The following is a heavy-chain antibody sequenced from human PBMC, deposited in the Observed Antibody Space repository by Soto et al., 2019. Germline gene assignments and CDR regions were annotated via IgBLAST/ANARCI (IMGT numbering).Heavy chain of an antibody. V-gene: IGHV3-74*01. CDR1: GFTFSSYW. CDR2: INRDGSST. J-gene: IGHJ4*02. Sequence: GGSLRLSCAASGFTFSSYWMHWVRQAPGKGLVWVSRINRDGSSTSYADSVKGRFTISRDNAKNTLYLQMNSLRAEDTAVYYCSRVWGYCSGGSCYTLFDYWGQGTLVTVSS. D-gene: IGHD2-15*01. CDR3: SRVWGYCSGGSCYTLFDY.